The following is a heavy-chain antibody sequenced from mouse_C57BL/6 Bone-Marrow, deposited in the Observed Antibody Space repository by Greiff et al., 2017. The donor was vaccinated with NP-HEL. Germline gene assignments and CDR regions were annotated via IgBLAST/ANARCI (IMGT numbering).Heavy chain of an antibody. D-gene: IGHD2-2*01. CDR1: GYTFTSYW. J-gene: IGHJ2*01. CDR2: IHPNSGST. Sequence: QVQLKESGAELVKPGASVKLSCKASGYTFTSYWMHWVKQRPGQGLEWIGMIHPNSGSTNYNEKFQSKATLTVDKSSSTAYMQLSSLTSEDSAVYYCATYGYDGGPFDYWGQGTTLTVSS. V-gene: IGHV1-64*01. CDR3: ATYGYDGGPFDY.